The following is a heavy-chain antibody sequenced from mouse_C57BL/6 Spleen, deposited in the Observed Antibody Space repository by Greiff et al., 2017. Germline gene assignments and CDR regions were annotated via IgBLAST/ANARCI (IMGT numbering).Heavy chain of an antibody. CDR3: ARDGSTTVVAFYAMDY. Sequence: DVKLVESGPGLVKPSQSLSLTCSVTGYSITSGYYWNWIRQFPGNKLEWMGYISYDGSNNYNPSLKNRISITRDTSKNQFFLKLNSVTTEDTATYYCARDGSTTVVAFYAMDYWGQGTSVTVSS. CDR2: ISYDGSN. J-gene: IGHJ4*01. D-gene: IGHD1-1*01. V-gene: IGHV3-6*01. CDR1: GYSITSGYY.